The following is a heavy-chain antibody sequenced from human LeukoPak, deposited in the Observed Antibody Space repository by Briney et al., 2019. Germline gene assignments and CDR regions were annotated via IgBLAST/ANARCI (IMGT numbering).Heavy chain of an antibody. D-gene: IGHD3-22*01. V-gene: IGHV4-4*07. CDR3: ARRANYYDSSGYYYYYYYMDV. CDR2: ISTSGST. Sequence: PSETLSLTCTVSGGSISSYYWSWIRQPAGKGLESIGHISTSGSTNYNPSLKSRVTMSVDTSKNQFSLKLSSVTAADTAVYYCARRANYYDSSGYYYYYYYMDVWGKGTTVTISS. J-gene: IGHJ6*03. CDR1: GGSISSYY.